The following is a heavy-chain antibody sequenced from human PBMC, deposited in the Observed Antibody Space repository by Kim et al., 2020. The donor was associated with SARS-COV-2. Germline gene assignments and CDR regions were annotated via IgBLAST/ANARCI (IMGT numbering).Heavy chain of an antibody. CDR3: ARGSHYDSSGSTPGY. V-gene: IGHV3-48*02. Sequence: GGSLRLSCAASGFTFSSYSMNWVRQAPGKGLEWVSYISSSSSTIYYADSVKGRFTISRDNAKNSLYLQMNSLRDEDTAVYYCARGSHYDSSGSTPGYWGQGTLVTVSS. CDR2: ISSSSSTI. J-gene: IGHJ4*02. D-gene: IGHD3-22*01. CDR1: GFTFSSYS.